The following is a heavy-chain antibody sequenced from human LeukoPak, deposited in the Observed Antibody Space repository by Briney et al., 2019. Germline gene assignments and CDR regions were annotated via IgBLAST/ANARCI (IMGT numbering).Heavy chain of an antibody. CDR3: AKGLRFLEWLFDDGFDI. J-gene: IGHJ3*02. D-gene: IGHD3-3*01. CDR1: EFTFDDYA. V-gene: IGHV3-9*01. Sequence: QPGRSLTLSCAASEFTFDDYAMHWVRQAPGKGLECVSGISWNRGNIGYADSVKGRFTISRDNAKNSLYLQMNSLRAEDTALYYCAKGLRFLEWLFDDGFDIWGQGTMVTVSS. CDR2: ISWNRGNI.